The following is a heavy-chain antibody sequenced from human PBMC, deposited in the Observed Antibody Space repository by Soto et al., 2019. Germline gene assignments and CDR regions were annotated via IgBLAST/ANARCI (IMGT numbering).Heavy chain of an antibody. V-gene: IGHV3-30*18. CDR3: AKDTYYHDSSGYYVFDY. CDR2: ISYDGSNK. CDR1: GFTFTDYG. D-gene: IGHD3-22*01. Sequence: QVQLVESGGGVVQSGRSLRLSCADSGFTFTDYGMHWVRQAPGKGLEWVAVISYDGSNKNYADSVKGRFTISRDNSKNTLYLQMNSLRAEDTAVYYCAKDTYYHDSSGYYVFDYWGQGTLVTVSS. J-gene: IGHJ4*02.